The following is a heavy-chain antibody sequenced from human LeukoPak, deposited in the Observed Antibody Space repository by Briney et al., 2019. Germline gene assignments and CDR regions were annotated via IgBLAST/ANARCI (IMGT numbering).Heavy chain of an antibody. CDR3: ARERAAAAFDY. J-gene: IGHJ4*02. CDR1: GFTFSSYA. D-gene: IGHD6-13*01. Sequence: GGSLRLSCAASGFTFSSYAMHWVRQAPGKGLEWVAVISYDGSNKYYADSVKGRFTISRDNSKNTLYLQMNSLRAEDTAVYYCARERAAAAFDYWGQGTPVTVSS. CDR2: ISYDGSNK. V-gene: IGHV3-30-3*01.